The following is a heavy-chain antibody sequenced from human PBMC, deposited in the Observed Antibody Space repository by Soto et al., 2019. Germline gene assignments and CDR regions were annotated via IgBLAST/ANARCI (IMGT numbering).Heavy chain of an antibody. CDR2: VSYDERNI. CDR1: GFTFSTSD. V-gene: IGHV3-30*18. CDR3: AKWGVVVPAAIHGGDYYYYGMDV. J-gene: IGHJ6*02. D-gene: IGHD2-2*02. Sequence: PGGSLRLSCVASGFTFSTSDMHWVRQAPGQGLEWVAVVSYDERNIYYADSVKGRFSVSRDNSKNTLFLHMNSLRAEDTAVYYCAKWGVVVPAAIHGGDYYYYGMDVWGQGTTVTVSS.